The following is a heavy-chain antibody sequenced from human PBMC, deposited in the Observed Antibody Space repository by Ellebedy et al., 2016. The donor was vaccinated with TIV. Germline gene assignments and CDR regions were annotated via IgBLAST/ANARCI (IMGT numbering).Heavy chain of an antibody. D-gene: IGHD2-2*01. CDR1: GFTFSSYG. CDR2: IWYDGSTK. CDR3: ARDYCSSTSCFVYYYYGMDV. J-gene: IGHJ6*02. Sequence: PGGSLRLSCAASGFTFSSYGMHWVRQAPGKGLEWVAVIWYDGSTKYYADSVKGRFTISRDNSKNTLYLQMNSLRAEDTAVYYCARDYCSSTSCFVYYYYGMDVWGQGTTVTVSS. V-gene: IGHV3-33*08.